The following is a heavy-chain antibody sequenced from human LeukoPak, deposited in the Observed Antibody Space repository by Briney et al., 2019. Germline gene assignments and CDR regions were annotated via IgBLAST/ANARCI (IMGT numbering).Heavy chain of an antibody. D-gene: IGHD2-15*01. Sequence: PSETLSLTCAVYGGSFSGYYWSWIRQPPGKGLEWIGEINHSGSTNYNPSLKRRVTISVDTSKNQFSLKLSAVTAADRAVYYCARGVADCGGGSCNFGVVDYWGRGPRLPVS. V-gene: IGHV4-34*01. J-gene: IGHJ4*02. CDR3: ARGVADCGGGSCNFGVVDY. CDR1: GGSFSGYY. CDR2: INHSGST.